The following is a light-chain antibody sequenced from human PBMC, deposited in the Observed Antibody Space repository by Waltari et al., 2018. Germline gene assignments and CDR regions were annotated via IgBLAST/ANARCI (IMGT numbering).Light chain of an antibody. Sequence: QLLLTQSPSASASLGASVKLTCTLSSGHSSNIIAWLQQQPEKGPRYLMKVNSDGSHSKGDEIPDRFSGSSSGAGRYLTISTVQSEDEADYYCQTGGHGTWVFGGGTKLTVL. CDR3: QTGGHGTWV. J-gene: IGLJ3*02. CDR2: VNSDGSH. CDR1: SGHSSNI. V-gene: IGLV4-69*01.